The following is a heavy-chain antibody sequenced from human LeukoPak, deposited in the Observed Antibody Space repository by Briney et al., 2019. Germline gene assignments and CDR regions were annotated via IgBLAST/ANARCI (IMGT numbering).Heavy chain of an antibody. CDR2: INPNSGGT. CDR3: ARDRGPLWFGEYTPGGNWFGP. Sequence: GESLKISCKGSGYSFTSYYMHWVRQAPGQGLEWMGWINPNSGGTNYAQKFQGRVTMTRDTSISTAYMELSRLRSDDTAVYYCARDRGPLWFGEYTPGGNWFGPWGQGTLVTVSS. V-gene: IGHV1-2*02. J-gene: IGHJ5*02. CDR1: GYSFTSYY. D-gene: IGHD3-10*01.